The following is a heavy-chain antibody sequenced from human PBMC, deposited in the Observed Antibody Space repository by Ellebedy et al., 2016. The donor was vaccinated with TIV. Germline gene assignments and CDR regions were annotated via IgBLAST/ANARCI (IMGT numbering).Heavy chain of an antibody. CDR1: GGSISSSSYY. V-gene: IGHV4-39*01. D-gene: IGHD3-22*01. CDR2: IYYSGST. Sequence: MPSETLSLTCTVSGGSISSSSYYWGWIRQPPGKGLEWIGSIYYSGSTYYNPSLKSRVTISVDTSKNQFSLKLSSVTAADTAVYYCARHRSSSSGYYGYWGQGTLVTVSS. CDR3: ARHRSSSSGYYGY. J-gene: IGHJ4*02.